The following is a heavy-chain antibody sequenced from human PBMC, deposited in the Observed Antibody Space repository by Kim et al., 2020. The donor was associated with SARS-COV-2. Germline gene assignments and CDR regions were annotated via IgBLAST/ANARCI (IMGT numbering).Heavy chain of an antibody. D-gene: IGHD3-3*01. J-gene: IGHJ4*02. CDR3: AMEENDFWSGATYYFDY. V-gene: IGHV1-46*01. Sequence: FQGRVTMTRDTATSTVYMELSSLRSEDTAVYYCAMEENDFWSGATYYFDYWGQGTLVTVSS.